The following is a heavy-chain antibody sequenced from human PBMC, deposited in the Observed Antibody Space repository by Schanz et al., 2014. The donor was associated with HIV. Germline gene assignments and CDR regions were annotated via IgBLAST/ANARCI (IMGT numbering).Heavy chain of an antibody. Sequence: QMPLVESGGGLVKPGGSLRLSCAASGFTLSNSAMHWVRQAPGKGLEWVAIISFDGSNKYYADSVKGRFTISRDNSKNTLYLQMHSLRAEDTAVYYCAKSSGWLYAHFDYWGQGTLVTVSS. J-gene: IGHJ4*02. V-gene: IGHV3-30-3*02. CDR3: AKSSGWLYAHFDY. CDR2: ISFDGSNK. D-gene: IGHD3-9*01. CDR1: GFTLSNSA.